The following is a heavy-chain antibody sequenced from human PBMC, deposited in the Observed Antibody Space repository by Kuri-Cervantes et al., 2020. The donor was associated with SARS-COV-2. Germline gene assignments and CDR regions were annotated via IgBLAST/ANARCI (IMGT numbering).Heavy chain of an antibody. V-gene: IGHV1-69*13. CDR1: GCTFSSYA. CDR2: SIPIFGIA. CDR3: ARDRRIQLWLHPDYYYGMDV. Sequence: SVKVSCKASGCTFSSYAISWVRQAPGQGLEWMGGSIPIFGIANYAQKFQGRVTITADESTSTAYMELSSLRSEDTAVYYRARDRRIQLWLHPDYYYGMDVWGQGTPVTVSS. J-gene: IGHJ6*02. D-gene: IGHD5-18*01.